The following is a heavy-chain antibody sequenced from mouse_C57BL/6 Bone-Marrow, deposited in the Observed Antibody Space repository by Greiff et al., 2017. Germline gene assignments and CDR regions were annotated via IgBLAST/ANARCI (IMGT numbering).Heavy chain of an antibody. Sequence: VQLQQSGAELVQPGASVKISCKASGYAFSSYWMNWVKQRPGKGLEWIGQIYPGDGDTNYNGKFKGKATLTADKSSSTAYMQLSSLTSEDSAVYFCARGIYYDYVGFAYWGQGTLVTVAA. CDR3: ARGIYYDYVGFAY. J-gene: IGHJ3*01. D-gene: IGHD2-4*01. V-gene: IGHV1-80*01. CDR2: IYPGDGDT. CDR1: GYAFSSYW.